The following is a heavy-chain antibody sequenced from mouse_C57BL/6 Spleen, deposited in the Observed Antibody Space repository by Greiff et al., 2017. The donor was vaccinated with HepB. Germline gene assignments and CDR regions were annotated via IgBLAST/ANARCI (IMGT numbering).Heavy chain of an antibody. CDR2: IDPSDSET. D-gene: IGHD2-4*01. CDR1: GYTFTSYW. CDR3: ARLITEYDFDV. Sequence: VQLQQPGAELVRPGSSVKLSCKASGYTFTSYWMHWVKQRPIQGLEWIGNIDPSDSETHYNQKFKDKATLTVDKSSSTAYMQLSSLTSEDSAVYYCARLITEYDFDVWGTGTTVTVSS. V-gene: IGHV1-52*01. J-gene: IGHJ1*03.